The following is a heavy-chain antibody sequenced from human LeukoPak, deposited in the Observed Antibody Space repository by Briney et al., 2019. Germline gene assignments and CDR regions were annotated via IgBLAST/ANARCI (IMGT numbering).Heavy chain of an antibody. CDR3: ARQSRYNWFDP. CDR1: GGSISSSSYY. CDR2: IYYSGST. Sequence: SETLSLTCTVSGGSISSSSYYWGWIRQPPGKGLEWIGSIYYSGSTYYNPSLKSRVTISVDTSKNQFSLKLSSVTAADTAVYYCARQSRYNWFDPWGQGTLVTVSS. J-gene: IGHJ5*02. V-gene: IGHV4-39*01.